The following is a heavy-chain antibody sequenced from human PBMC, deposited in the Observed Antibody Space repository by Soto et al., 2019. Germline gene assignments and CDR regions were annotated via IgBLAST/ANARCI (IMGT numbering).Heavy chain of an antibody. CDR1: GGSIRSGGDY. CDR2: IYYSGNT. V-gene: IGHV4-31*03. J-gene: IGHJ6*02. Sequence: SETLSLTCTVSGGSIRSGGDYWSWVRQNPRRGLEWIGNIYYSGNTYYNPSLKSRLTISVDTSKNQFSLNLSSVPAAATAVYYCARDRLMATAGTARHYFGLDVWGQGTTVTVSS. CDR3: ARDRLMATAGTARHYFGLDV. D-gene: IGHD5-18*01.